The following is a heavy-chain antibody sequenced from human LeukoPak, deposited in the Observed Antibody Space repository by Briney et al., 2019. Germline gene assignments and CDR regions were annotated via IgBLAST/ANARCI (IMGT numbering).Heavy chain of an antibody. Sequence: PSETLSLTCAVYGGSFSGYYWSWIRQPPGKGLEWIGYIYYSGSTYYNPSLKSRVTISVDTSKSQFSLKLSSVTAADTAVYYCARELDYWGQGTLVTVSS. CDR2: IYYSGST. J-gene: IGHJ4*02. CDR3: ARELDY. V-gene: IGHV4-30-4*08. CDR1: GGSFSGYY.